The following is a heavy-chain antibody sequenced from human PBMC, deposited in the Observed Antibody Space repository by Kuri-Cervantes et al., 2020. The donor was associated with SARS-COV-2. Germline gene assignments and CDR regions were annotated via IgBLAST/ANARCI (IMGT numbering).Heavy chain of an antibody. J-gene: IGHJ4*02. V-gene: IGHV3-53*01. CDR2: RYSDGST. CDR1: GFTVSSNY. CDR3: ARVDGTGGNAFVDY. D-gene: IGHD4-23*01. Sequence: GGSLRLSCAASGFTVSSNYMSWVRQAPGKGLEWVSVRYSDGSTYYADSVKGRFTISRDNSKNTLYLQMNSLRAEVTAVYYCARVDGTGGNAFVDYWGQGTLVTVSS.